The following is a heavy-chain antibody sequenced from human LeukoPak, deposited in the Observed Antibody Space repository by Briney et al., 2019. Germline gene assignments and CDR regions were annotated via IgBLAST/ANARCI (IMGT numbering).Heavy chain of an antibody. V-gene: IGHV3-30*03. Sequence: PGGSLRLSCAASGFTFSSYGMHWVRQAPGKGLEWVAVISYDGSNKYYADSVKGRFTISRDNSKNTLYLQMNSLRAEDTAVYYCARPEDVDTAMVFDPWGQGTLVTVSS. CDR3: ARPEDVDTAMVFDP. D-gene: IGHD5-18*01. CDR1: GFTFSSYG. CDR2: ISYDGSNK. J-gene: IGHJ5*02.